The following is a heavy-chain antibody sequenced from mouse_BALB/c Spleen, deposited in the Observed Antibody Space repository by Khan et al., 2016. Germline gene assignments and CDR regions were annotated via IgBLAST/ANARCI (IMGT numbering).Heavy chain of an antibody. CDR3: ARVGNYVGDYAMDD. CDR1: GYTFTNYG. Sequence: QIQLVQSGPELKKPGETVKISCKASGYTFTNYGMIWVKQAPGKGLKWMGWINPYTGEPTYADDFKGRFAFSLETSASTAYFQIHNLKNEDMATYFGARVGNYVGDYAMDDWSRGTAVTVAS. J-gene: IGHJ4*01. CDR2: INPYTGEP. D-gene: IGHD2-1*01. V-gene: IGHV9-1*02.